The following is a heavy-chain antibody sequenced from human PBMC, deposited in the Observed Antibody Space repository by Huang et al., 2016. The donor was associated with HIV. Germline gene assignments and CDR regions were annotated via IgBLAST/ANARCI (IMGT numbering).Heavy chain of an antibody. CDR1: GFSISSYW. J-gene: IGHJ4*02. CDR2: SNSEGSST. Sequence: EVQLVESGGGLVQPGGSLRLSCAASGFSISSYWMHWVRQAPGKGRVWCSRSNSEGSSTSYAESVKGRFTSSRDNAKNTLYLQMNSLRAEDTAVYYCARDPRIQSWLNFFDYWGQGTLVSVSS. CDR3: ARDPRIQSWLNFFDY. V-gene: IGHV3-74*01. D-gene: IGHD3-22*01.